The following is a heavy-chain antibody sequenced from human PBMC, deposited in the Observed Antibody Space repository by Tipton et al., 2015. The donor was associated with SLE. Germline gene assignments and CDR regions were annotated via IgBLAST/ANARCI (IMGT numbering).Heavy chain of an antibody. CDR3: ARHMELRFLEWLPLGMDV. Sequence: TLSLTCTVSGGSISSGGYYWGWIRQPPGKGLEWIGSIYYSGSTYYNPSLKSRVTISVDTSKNQFSLKLSSVTAADTAVYYCARHMELRFLEWLPLGMDVWGQGTTVTVSS. V-gene: IGHV4-39*07. CDR2: IYYSGST. CDR1: GGSISSGGYY. J-gene: IGHJ6*02. D-gene: IGHD3-3*01.